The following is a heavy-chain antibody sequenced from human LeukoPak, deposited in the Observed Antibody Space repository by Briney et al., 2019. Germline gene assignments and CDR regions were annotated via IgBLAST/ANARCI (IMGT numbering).Heavy chain of an antibody. V-gene: IGHV3-11*01. CDR3: ARTAYYYDSSGYDDAFDI. CDR1: GFTFSDYY. CDR2: IGRSGSTR. Sequence: PGGSLRLSCAASGFTFSDYYMSWIRQAPGKGLEWVSHIGRSGSTRYYADSLKGRFTISRDNAKNSLYLQMNSLRAEDTAVYYCARTAYYYDSSGYDDAFDIWGQGTMVTVSS. D-gene: IGHD3-22*01. J-gene: IGHJ3*02.